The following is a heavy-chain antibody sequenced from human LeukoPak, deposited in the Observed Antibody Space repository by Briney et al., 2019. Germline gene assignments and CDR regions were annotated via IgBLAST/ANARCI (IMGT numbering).Heavy chain of an antibody. CDR3: ARETVPAIAAPRGLNY. V-gene: IGHV1-2*02. CDR1: GYTFTDYY. J-gene: IGHJ4*02. D-gene: IGHD6-13*01. Sequence: ASVKVSCKASGYTFTDYYIHWVRQAPGQGLEWMVWINPNSGDTNYAQKFQGRVTMTRDTSISTAYMELSRLRSDDTAVYYCARETVPAIAAPRGLNYWGQGTLVTVSS. CDR2: INPNSGDT.